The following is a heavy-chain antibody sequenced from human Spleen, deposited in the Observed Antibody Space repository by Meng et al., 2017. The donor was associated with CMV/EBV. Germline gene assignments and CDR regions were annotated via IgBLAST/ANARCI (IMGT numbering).Heavy chain of an antibody. CDR1: GFTFSSYG. CDR3: ARAGSMVPGGMDV. V-gene: IGHV3-30*02. Sequence: GESLKISCAASGFTFSSYGMHWVRQAPGKGLEWVAFIRYDGSNKYYADSVKGRFTISRDNAKNSLYLQMNSLRAEDTAVYYCARAGSMVPGGMDVWGQGTTVTVSS. D-gene: IGHD4/OR15-4a*01. J-gene: IGHJ6*02. CDR2: IRYDGSNK.